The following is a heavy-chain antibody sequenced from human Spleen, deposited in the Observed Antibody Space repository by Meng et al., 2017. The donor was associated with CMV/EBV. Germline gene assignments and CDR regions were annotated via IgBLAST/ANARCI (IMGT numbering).Heavy chain of an antibody. Sequence: SETLSLTCTVSGASVSSSSYYWGWIRQSPGRGLEWIGTIYYSGSTYYNPTLKSRITISTDTSKNQFSLRLRSVTAADTAVYYCARSSRPYYHDNYGVGNWFDPWGQGTLVTVSS. CDR3: ARSSRPYYHDNYGVGNWFDP. CDR1: GASVSSSSYY. V-gene: IGHV4-39*07. D-gene: IGHD3-22*01. CDR2: IYYSGST. J-gene: IGHJ5*02.